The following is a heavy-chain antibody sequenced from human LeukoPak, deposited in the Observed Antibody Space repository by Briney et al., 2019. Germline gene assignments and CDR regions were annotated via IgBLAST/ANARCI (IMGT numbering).Heavy chain of an antibody. CDR2: ISYDGSNK. V-gene: IGHV3-30-3*01. CDR3: ARGGKLGLLWFGESFDY. Sequence: GRSLRLSCAASGFTFSSYAMHWVRQAPGKGLEWVAVISYDGSNKYYADSVKGRFTISRDNSKNTLYLQMNSLRAEDTAVYYCARGGKLGLLWFGESFDYWGQGTLVTVSS. CDR1: GFTFSSYA. D-gene: IGHD3-10*01. J-gene: IGHJ4*02.